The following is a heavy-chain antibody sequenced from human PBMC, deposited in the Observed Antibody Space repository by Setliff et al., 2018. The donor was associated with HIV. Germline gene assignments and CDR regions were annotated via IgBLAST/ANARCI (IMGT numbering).Heavy chain of an antibody. CDR2: IYPNTGGT. J-gene: IGHJ4*02. CDR1: GYTFTSYY. Sequence: GASVKVSCKASGYTFTSYYMHWVRQAPGQGLEWIGWIYPNTGGTNYAQKFQGRVTMTRDTSIRTAYMELRMLTSDDTAIYYCTRSTTADWGQGTMVTV. CDR3: TRSTTAD. V-gene: IGHV1-2*02. D-gene: IGHD4-17*01.